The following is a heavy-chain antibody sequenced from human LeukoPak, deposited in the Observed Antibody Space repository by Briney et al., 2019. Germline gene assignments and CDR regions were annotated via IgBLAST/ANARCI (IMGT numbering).Heavy chain of an antibody. Sequence: GGSLRLSCAASRFTFGRSWMNWVRQAPGKGLEWVANIKEDGSEKYYVDSVKGRFTISRDNAKNSLYLQMNSLRADDTAVYYCASALVGAFDYRGQGTLVTVSS. CDR1: RFTFGRSW. J-gene: IGHJ4*02. CDR3: ASALVGAFDY. V-gene: IGHV3-7*01. D-gene: IGHD1-26*01. CDR2: IKEDGSEK.